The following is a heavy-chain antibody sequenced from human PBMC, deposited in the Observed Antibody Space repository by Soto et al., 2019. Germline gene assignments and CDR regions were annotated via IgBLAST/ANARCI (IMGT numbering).Heavy chain of an antibody. CDR1: GFTFGSYG. CDR2: ISYDGSNK. CDR3: AKDRDYVWGSYRSPAFTFDY. Sequence: GGSLRLSCAASGFTFGSYGMHWVRQAPGKGLEWVAVISYDGSNKYYADSVKGRFTISRDNSRNTLYLQMNSLRAEDTAVYYCAKDRDYVWGSYRSPAFTFDYWGQGTLVTVSS. D-gene: IGHD3-16*02. V-gene: IGHV3-30*18. J-gene: IGHJ4*02.